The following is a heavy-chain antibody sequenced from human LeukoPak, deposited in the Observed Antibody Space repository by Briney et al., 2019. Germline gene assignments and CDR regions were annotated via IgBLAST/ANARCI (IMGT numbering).Heavy chain of an antibody. CDR2: VSSGTTYI. D-gene: IGHD1-26*01. Sequence: GGSLRLSCAASGFMFSDYSMNWVRQAPGKGPEWVSSVSSGTTYINYSDSVKGRFTMARDNANNSRVLPMNSLRAEDTAVYYCARGIVGTTETTFDYWGQGTLVTVSS. J-gene: IGHJ4*02. CDR3: ARGIVGTTETTFDY. CDR1: GFMFSDYS. V-gene: IGHV3-21*01.